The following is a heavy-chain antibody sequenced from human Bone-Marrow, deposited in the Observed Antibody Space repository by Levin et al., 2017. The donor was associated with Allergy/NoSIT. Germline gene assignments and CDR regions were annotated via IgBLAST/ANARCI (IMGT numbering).Heavy chain of an antibody. CDR1: GLNFKSAW. CDR2: IKSKTDGGTT. CDR3: NTNEFWSGYTMKFFDY. D-gene: IGHD3-3*01. J-gene: IGHJ4*02. V-gene: IGHV3-15*01. Sequence: GGSLRLSCAASGLNFKSAWMSWVHQASGKGLEWVARIKSKTDGGTTDYATPAKARFTISRDDSKNMFYLQLYSLNSDDTALYYCNTNEFWSGYTMKFFDYWGQGALVTVSS.